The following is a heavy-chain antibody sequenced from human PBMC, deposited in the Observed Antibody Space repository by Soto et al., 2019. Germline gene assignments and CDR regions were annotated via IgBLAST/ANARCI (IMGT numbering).Heavy chain of an antibody. J-gene: IGHJ4*02. Sequence: SGPTLVKPTQTLTLTCAFSGFSLSTSGVGVGWIRQPPGKALEWLALIYWDDDKRYSPSLKSRLTITKDTSKNLVVLTMTNMDPVDTATYYCALRTTGGTQFDSWGQGTLVTVSS. CDR1: GFSLSTSGVG. V-gene: IGHV2-5*02. D-gene: IGHD4-17*01. CDR2: IYWDDDK. CDR3: ALRTTGGTQFDS.